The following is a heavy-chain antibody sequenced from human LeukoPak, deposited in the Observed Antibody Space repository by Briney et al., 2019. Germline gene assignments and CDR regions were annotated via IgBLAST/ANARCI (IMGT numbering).Heavy chain of an antibody. D-gene: IGHD3-22*01. V-gene: IGHV1-69*05. CDR3: ARVPEYDSSGYAPFGY. Sequence: GASVKVSSKASGGTFSSYAISWVRQAPGQGLEWMGGIIPIFGTANYAQKFQGRVTITTDESTSTAYMELSSLRSEDTAVYYCARVPEYDSSGYAPFGYWGQGTLVTVSS. CDR2: IIPIFGTA. CDR1: GGTFSSYA. J-gene: IGHJ4*02.